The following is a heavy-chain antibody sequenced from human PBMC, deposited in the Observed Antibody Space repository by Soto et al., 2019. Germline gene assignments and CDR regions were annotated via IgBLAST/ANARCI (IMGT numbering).Heavy chain of an antibody. Sequence: PGGSLRLSCAASGFTFSSYAMHWVRQAPGKGLEWVAVISYDGSNKYYADSVKGRFTISRDNSKNTLYLQMNSLRAEDTAVYYCALEMDVWGQGTTVTVSS. J-gene: IGHJ6*02. CDR1: GFTFSSYA. V-gene: IGHV3-30-3*01. CDR2: ISYDGSNK. D-gene: IGHD1-1*01. CDR3: ALEMDV.